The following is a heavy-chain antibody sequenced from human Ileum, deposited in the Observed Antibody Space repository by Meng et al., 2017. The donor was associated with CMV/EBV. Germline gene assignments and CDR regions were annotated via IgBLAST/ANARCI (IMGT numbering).Heavy chain of an antibody. V-gene: IGHV4-34*02. D-gene: IGHD1-26*01. Sequence: VPLRQWCAGLLKPSETLSLTCGVHGGSFSRFSWTWIRQPPGKGPEWIGDINHRGTTNYSPSLKSRVTISIDTSKKQFSLRLSSLTAADTAVYYCTRGRVGDWGFDFWGQGTLVTASS. CDR1: GGSFSRFS. CDR2: INHRGTT. J-gene: IGHJ4*02. CDR3: TRGRVGDWGFDF.